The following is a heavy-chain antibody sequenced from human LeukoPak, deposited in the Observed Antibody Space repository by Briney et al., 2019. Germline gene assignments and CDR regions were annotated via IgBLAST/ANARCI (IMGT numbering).Heavy chain of an antibody. V-gene: IGHV1-18*01. CDR2: ISAYNGNT. D-gene: IGHD6-13*01. CDR3: ARIGSSWSALDY. J-gene: IGHJ4*02. CDR1: GYTFTSYD. Sequence: ASVKVSCKASGYTFTSYDINWVRQAPGQGLEWMGWISAYNGNTNYAQKLQGRVTMTTDTSTSTAYMELRSLRSDDTAVYYCARIGSSWSALDYXXQGTLVTVSS.